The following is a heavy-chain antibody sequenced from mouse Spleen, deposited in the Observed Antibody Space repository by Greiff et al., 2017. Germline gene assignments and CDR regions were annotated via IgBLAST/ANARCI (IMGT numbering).Heavy chain of an antibody. Sequence: QVQLKESGAELARPGASVKMSCKASGYTFTSYTMHWVKQRPGQGLEWIGYINPSSGYTKYNQKFKDKATLTADKSSSTAYMQLSSLTSEDSAVYYCAREGYGKGAMDYWGQGTSVTVSS. D-gene: IGHD2-1*01. J-gene: IGHJ4*01. CDR2: INPSSGYT. V-gene: IGHV1-4*01. CDR1: GYTFTSYT. CDR3: AREGYGKGAMDY.